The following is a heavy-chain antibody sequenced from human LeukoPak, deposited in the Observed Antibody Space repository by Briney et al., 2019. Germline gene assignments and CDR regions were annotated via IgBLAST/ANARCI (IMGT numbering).Heavy chain of an antibody. Sequence: PSETLSLTCTVSGGSISSYYWSWIRQPPGMGLEWIGHIYYSGSTNYNPSLKSRVTMSVDASKNQFSLKLTSVTAADTAVYYCARPNSLGYYFDFWGQGTLVTVSS. D-gene: IGHD4-23*01. CDR2: IYYSGST. CDR1: GGSISSYY. V-gene: IGHV4-59*01. CDR3: ARPNSLGYYFDF. J-gene: IGHJ4*02.